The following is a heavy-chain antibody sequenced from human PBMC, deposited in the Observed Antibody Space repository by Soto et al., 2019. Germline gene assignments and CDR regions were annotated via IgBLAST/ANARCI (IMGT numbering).Heavy chain of an antibody. CDR2: INSDGSSI. CDR3: TRGGSGYGNFDY. V-gene: IGHV3-74*01. D-gene: IGHD5-12*01. Sequence: EVQLVESGGGVVQPGGSLRLSCAASGFSFSTWMHWVRQAPGKGLEWLSRINSDGSSISYADSVKGRFTVSRDNAKKTLYLQINSLTAEDTAVYYCTRGGSGYGNFDYWGQGVLLTVSS. J-gene: IGHJ4*02. CDR1: GFSFSTW.